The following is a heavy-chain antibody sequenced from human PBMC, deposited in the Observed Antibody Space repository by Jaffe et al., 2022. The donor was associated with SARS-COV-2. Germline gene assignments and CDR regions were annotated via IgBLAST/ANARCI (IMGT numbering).Heavy chain of an antibody. V-gene: IGHV3-15*01. J-gene: IGHJ3*01. CDR3: TTETTQENRDYYDSGDYYSGAFDF. CDR1: GFTFSNAW. Sequence: EVQLVESGGGLVKPGGSVRVSCAASGFTFSNAWMNWVRQAPGKGLEWVGRIKSKTDGGTTDYAAPVKGRFTISRDDSKNTLYLQMNSLKTEDTGVFYCTTETTQENRDYYDSGDYYSGAFDFWGQGTMVTVSS. D-gene: IGHD3-22*01. CDR2: IKSKTDGGTT.